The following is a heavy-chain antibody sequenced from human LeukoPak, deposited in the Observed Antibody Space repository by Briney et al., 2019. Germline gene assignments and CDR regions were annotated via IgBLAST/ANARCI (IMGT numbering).Heavy chain of an antibody. CDR1: GFTFSSYS. V-gene: IGHV3-21*01. D-gene: IGHD3-22*01. J-gene: IGHJ6*02. CDR3: ARDGYYYDSSGYYSINGMDV. CDR2: ISSSSSYI. Sequence: PGGSLRLSCAASGFTFSSYSMNWVRQAPGKGLEWVSSISSSSSYIYYADSVKGRFTISRDNAKNSLYLQMNSLRAEDTAAYYCARDGYYYDSSGYYSINGMDVWGQGTTVTVSS.